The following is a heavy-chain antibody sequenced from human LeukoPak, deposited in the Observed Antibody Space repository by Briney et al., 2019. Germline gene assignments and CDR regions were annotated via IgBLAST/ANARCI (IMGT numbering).Heavy chain of an antibody. Sequence: GGSLRLSCVASGFTFSSNGMHWVRQAPGKGLEWVTFIQYDGSKKYYADSVKGRFTISRDNSKNTLYLEMNSLRAEDTAVYYCAKDIGSYYDYWGQGTLVTVSS. CDR2: IQYDGSKK. D-gene: IGHD3-10*01. J-gene: IGHJ4*02. CDR1: GFTFSSNG. CDR3: AKDIGSYYDY. V-gene: IGHV3-30*02.